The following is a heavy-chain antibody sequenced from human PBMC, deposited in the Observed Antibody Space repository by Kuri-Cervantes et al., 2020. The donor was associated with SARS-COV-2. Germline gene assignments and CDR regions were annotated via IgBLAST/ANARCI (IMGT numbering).Heavy chain of an antibody. D-gene: IGHD2-2*01. CDR2: MNPNSGNT. V-gene: IGHV1-8*02. CDR3: ATEGNCSSTSCLGPIYYYGMDV. Sequence: ASVKVSCKASGYTFTSYGISWVRQATGQGLEWMGWMNPNSGNTGYAQKFQGRVTMTRNTSISTAYMELSSLRSEDTAVYYCATEGNCSSTSCLGPIYYYGMDVWGQGTTVTVSS. J-gene: IGHJ6*02. CDR1: GYTFTSYG.